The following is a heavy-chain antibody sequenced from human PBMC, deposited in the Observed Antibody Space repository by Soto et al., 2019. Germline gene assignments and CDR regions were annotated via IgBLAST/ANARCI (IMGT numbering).Heavy chain of an antibody. J-gene: IGHJ6*02. CDR2: IIPIFGTA. V-gene: IGHV1-69*12. CDR3: ATNGGPLGSYYYGMDV. Sequence: QVQLVQSGAEVKKPGSSVKVSCKASGGTFSSYAISWVRQAPGQGLEWMGGIIPIFGTANYAQKFQGRVTIAADESTSTAYMELSSLRSEDTAVYYCATNGGPLGSYYYGMDVWGQGTTVTVSS. CDR1: GGTFSSYA. D-gene: IGHD3-16*01.